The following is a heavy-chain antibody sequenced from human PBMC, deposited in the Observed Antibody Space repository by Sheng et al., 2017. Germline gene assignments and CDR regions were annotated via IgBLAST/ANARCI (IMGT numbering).Heavy chain of an antibody. J-gene: IGHJ5*02. Sequence: QVQLQESGPGLVKPSETLSLTCTVSGYSISSGYYWGWIRQPPGKGLEWIGSIYHSGSTYYNPSLKSRVTISVDTSKNQFSLKLSSVTAADTAVYYCARDQRTGTRWFDPWGQGTLVTGLL. D-gene: IGHD2-2*01. CDR3: ARDQRTGTRWFDP. V-gene: IGHV4-38-2*02. CDR2: IYHSGST. CDR1: GYSISSGYY.